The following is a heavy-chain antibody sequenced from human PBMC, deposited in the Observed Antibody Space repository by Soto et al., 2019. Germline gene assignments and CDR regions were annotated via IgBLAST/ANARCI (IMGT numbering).Heavy chain of an antibody. Sequence: QVKLVQSGAEVKKPGSSVTVSCKASGGTFSTDSISWVRQAPGQGLEWMGGIIPMFGTANNAQKFQGRVTITADESTSTAYMELSSLRSEDTAVYFCAREIDGYYGMDVWGQGTTVTVAS. V-gene: IGHV1-69*12. CDR3: AREIDGYYGMDV. J-gene: IGHJ6*02. CDR2: IIPMFGTA. CDR1: GGTFSTDS.